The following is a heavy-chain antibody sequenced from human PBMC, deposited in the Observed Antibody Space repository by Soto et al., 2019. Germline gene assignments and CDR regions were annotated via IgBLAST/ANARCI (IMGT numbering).Heavy chain of an antibody. D-gene: IGHD6-13*01. Sequence: SETLSLTCTVSGGSISSYYWSWIRQPAGKGLEWIGRIYAIGSTNYNPSLKSRVTMSVDTSKNQFSLKLSSVTAADTAVYYCARDSNSSSWYFGGWFDPWGQGTLVTVSS. CDR1: GGSISSYY. V-gene: IGHV4-4*07. CDR3: ARDSNSSSWYFGGWFDP. CDR2: IYAIGST. J-gene: IGHJ5*02.